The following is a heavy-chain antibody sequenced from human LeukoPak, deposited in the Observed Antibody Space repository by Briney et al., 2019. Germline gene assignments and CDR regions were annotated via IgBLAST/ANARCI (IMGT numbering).Heavy chain of an antibody. J-gene: IGHJ4*02. D-gene: IGHD3-22*01. CDR3: ARERDYYDSSGPSSDY. CDR1: GFTFSSYA. CDR2: IYYSGST. Sequence: PGGSLRLSCAASGFTFSSYAMSWVRQPPGKGLEWIGSIYYSGSTYYNPSLKSRVTISVDTSKNQFSLKLSSVTAADTAVYYCARERDYYDSSGPSSDYWGQGTLVTVSS. V-gene: IGHV4-39*07.